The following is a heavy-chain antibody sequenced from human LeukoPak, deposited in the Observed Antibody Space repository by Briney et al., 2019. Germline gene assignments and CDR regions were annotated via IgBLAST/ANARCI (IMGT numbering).Heavy chain of an antibody. CDR2: INPNSGGT. J-gene: IGHJ6*03. V-gene: IGHV1-2*02. Sequence: GASVKVSCKASGYTFTGYYMHWVRQAPGQGLEWMGWINPNSGGTNYAQKFQGKVTMTRDTSISTAYMELSRLRSDDTAVYYCAREVANWGPNYYYYYMDVWGKGTTVTISS. CDR1: GYTFTGYY. CDR3: AREVANWGPNYYYYYMDV. D-gene: IGHD7-27*01.